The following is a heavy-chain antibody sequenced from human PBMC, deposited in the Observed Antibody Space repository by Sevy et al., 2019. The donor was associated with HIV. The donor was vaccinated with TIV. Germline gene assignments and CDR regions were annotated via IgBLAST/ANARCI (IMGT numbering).Heavy chain of an antibody. Sequence: GGSLRLSCAASGFAFSSYDMHWGRQAPGKGLEWVAAISYDGRSKHYADSVKGRFTISRDNAKCTLYLQMNSLRVEDTAVFHCAEVALTLGGDPYGNPHFMDVWGKGTPVTVSS. CDR2: ISYDGRSK. V-gene: IGHV3-30*18. CDR1: GFAFSSYD. D-gene: IGHD3-16*01. CDR3: AEVALTLGGDPYGNPHFMDV. J-gene: IGHJ6*03.